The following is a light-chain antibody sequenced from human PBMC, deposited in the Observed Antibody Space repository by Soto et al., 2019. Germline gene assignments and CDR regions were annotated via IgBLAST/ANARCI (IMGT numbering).Light chain of an antibody. J-gene: IGLJ1*01. CDR3: GSWDSSLGAYV. CDR1: SSNIGGNS. Sequence: QSVMTQPPSVSAAPGQTVTISCSGSSSNIGGNSVSWYQQLPGTAPKLLIYDDNKRPSGIPDRFSGSKSGTSATLGITGFQTVDEADYYCGSWDSSLGAYVFGTGTKLTVL. CDR2: DDN. V-gene: IGLV1-51*01.